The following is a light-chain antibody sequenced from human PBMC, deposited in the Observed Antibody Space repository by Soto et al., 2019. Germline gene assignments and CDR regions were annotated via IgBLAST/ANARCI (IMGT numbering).Light chain of an antibody. Sequence: QSALTQPASVSGSPGQSITISCTGTSSDVGGYNYVSWYQQHPGKAPKLMIYDVSNRPSGVSNRFAGSKFGNTASLTISGLQAEDEADYYCSSYTSSSTVVVFGGGTKLTVL. V-gene: IGLV2-14*01. CDR3: SSYTSSSTVVV. CDR1: SSDVGGYNY. J-gene: IGLJ2*01. CDR2: DVS.